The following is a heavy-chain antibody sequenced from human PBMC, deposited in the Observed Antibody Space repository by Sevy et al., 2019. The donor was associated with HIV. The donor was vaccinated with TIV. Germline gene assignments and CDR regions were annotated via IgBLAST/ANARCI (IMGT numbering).Heavy chain of an antibody. CDR1: GFTFSDYY. D-gene: IGHD1-7*01. V-gene: IGHV3-11*06. J-gene: IGHJ4*02. CDR2: MSSGTSYT. CDR3: ARDRRNYGGQYFDY. Sequence: GSLRLSCAASGFTFSDYYMSWIRQAPGKGLEWVSYMSSGTSYTNYADSVKGRFTISRDNAKNSLYLQMNSLRAEDTAMYYCARDRRNYGGQYFDYWGQGTLVTVSS.